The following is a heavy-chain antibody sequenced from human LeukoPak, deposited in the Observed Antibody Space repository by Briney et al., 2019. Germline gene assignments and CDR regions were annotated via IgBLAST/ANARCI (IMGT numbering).Heavy chain of an antibody. V-gene: IGHV3-30*02. CDR3: AKSRNDYDSSDYSYFDY. CDR2: IRYDGSDK. D-gene: IGHD3-22*01. Sequence: GGSLRLSCAASGFTFSSYGMDWVRQAPGKGLEWVAFIRYDGSDKFYADSVKGRFTISRDSSKNTLYLQMNSLRAEDTAVYYCAKSRNDYDSSDYSYFDYWGQGTLVTVSS. J-gene: IGHJ4*02. CDR1: GFTFSSYG.